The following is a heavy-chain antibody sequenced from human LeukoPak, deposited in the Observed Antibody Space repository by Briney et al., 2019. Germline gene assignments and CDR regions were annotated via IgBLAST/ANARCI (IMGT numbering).Heavy chain of an antibody. V-gene: IGHV4-34*01. J-gene: IGHJ4*02. CDR1: GGSFSGYY. CDR2: INHSGST. Sequence: PSETLSLTCAVYGGSFSGYYWSWIRQPPGKGLEWIGEINHSGSTNYNPSLKSRVTISVDTSKNQFSLKLSSVTAADTAMYYCARGTQGFDYWGQGTLVTVSS. CDR3: ARGTQGFDY.